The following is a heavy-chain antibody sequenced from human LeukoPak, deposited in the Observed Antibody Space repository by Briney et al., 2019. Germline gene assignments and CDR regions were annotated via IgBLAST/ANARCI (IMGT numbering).Heavy chain of an antibody. CDR1: GDSISSGIYS. CDR3: AREGGGYYANWFDP. V-gene: IGHV4-61*02. CDR2: ILLNGNS. J-gene: IGHJ5*02. Sequence: TSETLFLTGSGPGDSISSGIYSSSWIRQPAGKGLEWLGRILLNGNSNHNPSLKSRVSLSIDTSRNEFSLKVTSVTAADSGIYYCAREGGGYYANWFDPWGQGTRVTVSS. D-gene: IGHD1-26*01.